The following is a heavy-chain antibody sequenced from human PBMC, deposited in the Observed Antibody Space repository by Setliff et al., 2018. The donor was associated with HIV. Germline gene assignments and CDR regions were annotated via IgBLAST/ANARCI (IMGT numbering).Heavy chain of an antibody. Sequence: SETLSLTCTVSGGSVNVDYWSWLRQPPGKALEWIAWIHDSGTTNYNPSLKSRVTISRDTSKNQFSLKLSSVTPADTAVYYCARGGASSKYFDSWGQGTLVTVSS. CDR3: ARGGASSKYFDS. D-gene: IGHD2-15*01. V-gene: IGHV4-59*02. CDR1: GGSVNVDY. J-gene: IGHJ4*02. CDR2: IHDSGTT.